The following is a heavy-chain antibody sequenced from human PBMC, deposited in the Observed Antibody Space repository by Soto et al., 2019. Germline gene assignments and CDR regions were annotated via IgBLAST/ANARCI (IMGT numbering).Heavy chain of an antibody. CDR2: IIPSDGTT. CDR3: ARSFTKSRRGGVAFDY. V-gene: IGHV1-69*01. CDR1: GGIISSFA. Sequence: QVQLVQSGAEVKTPGSSVKVSCTTSGGIISSFAINWVRQAPGQGLEWMGGIIPSDGTTKYAGNFQGRVTIRAGASTGTAYMGRSSLRPEDTGVYYGARSFTKSRRGGVAFDYWGEGTLLTVSP. J-gene: IGHJ4*02. D-gene: IGHD3-3*01.